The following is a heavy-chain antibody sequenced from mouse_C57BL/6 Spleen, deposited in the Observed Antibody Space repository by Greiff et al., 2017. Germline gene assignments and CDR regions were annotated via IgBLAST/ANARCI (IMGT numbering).Heavy chain of an antibody. CDR3: ARERVIYYYGSFAY. Sequence: EVQLQQSGPELVKPGASVKIPCKASGYTFTDYNMDWVKQSHGKSLEWIGDINPNNGGTIYNQKFKGKATLTVDKSSSTAYMELRSLTSEDTAVYYYARERVIYYYGSFAYWGQGTLVTVSA. J-gene: IGHJ3*01. CDR1: GYTFTDYN. CDR2: INPNNGGT. D-gene: IGHD1-1*01. V-gene: IGHV1-18*01.